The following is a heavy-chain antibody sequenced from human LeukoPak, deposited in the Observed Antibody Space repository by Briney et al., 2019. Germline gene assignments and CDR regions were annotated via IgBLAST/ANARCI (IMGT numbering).Heavy chain of an antibody. CDR3: ARGGGTTVVTLDFDY. Sequence: EASVNVSCKASGGTFSSYAISWVRQAPGQGLEWMGGIIPIFGTANYAQKFQGRVTITADESTSTAYMELSSLRSEDTAVYYCARGGGTTVVTLDFDYWGQGTLVTVSS. V-gene: IGHV1-69*13. J-gene: IGHJ4*02. CDR1: GGTFSSYA. D-gene: IGHD4-23*01. CDR2: IIPIFGTA.